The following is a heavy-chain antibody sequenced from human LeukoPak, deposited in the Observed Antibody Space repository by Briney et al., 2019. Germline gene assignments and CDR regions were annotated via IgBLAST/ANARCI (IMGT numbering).Heavy chain of an antibody. CDR1: GFTFSSYS. CDR2: ISSSSYI. D-gene: IGHD3-22*01. CDR3: ARDLSWLGYDSSGYYSDAFDI. V-gene: IGHV3-21*01. J-gene: IGHJ3*02. Sequence: NTGGSLRLSCAASGFTFSSYSMKWVRQAPGKGLEWVSSISSSSYIYYADSVKGRFTISRDNAKNSLYLQMNSLRAEDTAVYYCARDLSWLGYDSSGYYSDAFDIWGQGTMVTVSS.